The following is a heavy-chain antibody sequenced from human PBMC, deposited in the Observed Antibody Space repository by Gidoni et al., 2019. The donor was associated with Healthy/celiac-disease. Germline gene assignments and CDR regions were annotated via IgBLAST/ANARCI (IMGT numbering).Heavy chain of an antibody. J-gene: IGHJ4*02. CDR1: GFTFSSYA. CDR3: ARDVYSY. CDR2: ISYDGSNK. D-gene: IGHD5-18*01. Sequence: QVHLVESGGGVVQPGRSLRLSCAASGFTFSSYAMHWVRQAPGKGLEWVAVISYDGSNKYYADSVKGRFTISRDNFKNTLYLQMNSLRAEDTAVYYCARDVYSYWGQGTLVTVSS. V-gene: IGHV3-30-3*01.